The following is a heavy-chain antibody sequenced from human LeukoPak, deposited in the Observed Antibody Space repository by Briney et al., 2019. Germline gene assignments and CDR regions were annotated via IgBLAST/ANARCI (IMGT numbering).Heavy chain of an antibody. CDR3: ARDLTLTVDPTYYYYYGMDV. CDR1: GFTFDDYA. Sequence: PGGSLRLSCAASGFTFDDYAMHWVRQAPGKGLEWVSGISWNSGSIGYADSVKGRFTISRDNSKNTLYLQMNSLRAEDTAVYYCARDLTLTVDPTYYYYYGMDVWGQGTTVTVSS. D-gene: IGHD4-23*01. J-gene: IGHJ6*02. V-gene: IGHV3-9*01. CDR2: ISWNSGSI.